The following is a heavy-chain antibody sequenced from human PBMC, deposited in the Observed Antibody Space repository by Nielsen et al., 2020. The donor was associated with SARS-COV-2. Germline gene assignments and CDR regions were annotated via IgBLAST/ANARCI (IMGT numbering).Heavy chain of an antibody. Sequence: SETLSLTCTVSGYSISSGYYWGWIRQPPGKGLERIGSIYHSGSTYYNPSLKSRVTISVDTSKNQFSLKLSSVTAADTAVYYCARGGVVVPAASTFDYWGQGTLVTVSS. CDR1: GYSISSGYY. D-gene: IGHD2-2*01. V-gene: IGHV4-38-2*02. CDR2: IYHSGST. CDR3: ARGGVVVPAASTFDY. J-gene: IGHJ4*02.